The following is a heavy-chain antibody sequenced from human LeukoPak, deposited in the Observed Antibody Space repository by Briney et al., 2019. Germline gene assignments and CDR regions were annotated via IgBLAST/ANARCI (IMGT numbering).Heavy chain of an antibody. CDR3: ARDRVRFLEWSPDSYMDV. D-gene: IGHD3-3*01. CDR1: GYTFTSYG. CDR2: VSAYNGNT. Sequence: GASVTVSCTASGYTFTSYGISWVRQAPGQGLEWMGWVSAYNGNTNYAQKLQGRVTMTTDTSTSTAYMELRSLRSDDTAVYYCARDRVRFLEWSPDSYMDVWGKGTTVTVSS. J-gene: IGHJ6*03. V-gene: IGHV1-18*01.